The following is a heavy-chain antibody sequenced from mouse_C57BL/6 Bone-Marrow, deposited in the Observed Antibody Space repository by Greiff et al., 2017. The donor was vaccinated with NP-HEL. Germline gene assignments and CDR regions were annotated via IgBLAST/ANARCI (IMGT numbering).Heavy chain of an antibody. V-gene: IGHV14-4*01. CDR2: IDPENGDT. CDR3: TLITTVVATDWYFDV. D-gene: IGHD1-1*01. Sequence: VQLQQSGAELVRPGASVKLSCTASGFNIKDAYMHWVKQRPEQGLEWIGWIDPENGDTEYASKFQGKATITADTSSNTAYLQLSSLTSEDTAVYYCTLITTVVATDWYFDVWGTGTTVTVSS. J-gene: IGHJ1*03. CDR1: GFNIKDAY.